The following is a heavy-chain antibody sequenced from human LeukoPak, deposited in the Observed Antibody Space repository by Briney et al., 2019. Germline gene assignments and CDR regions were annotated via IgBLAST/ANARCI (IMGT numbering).Heavy chain of an antibody. Sequence: PGGSLRLSCVASGSTFSRHWMTWVRQAPGKGLEWVANMNQDGSDTYYVDSVKGRFSISRDNAKNSLYLQMNSLRAEDTAVYYCARCYDFYYYYGMDVWGQGTTVTVSS. CDR2: MNQDGSDT. CDR3: ARCYDFYYYYGMDV. CDR1: GSTFSRHW. V-gene: IGHV3-7*01. D-gene: IGHD3-3*01. J-gene: IGHJ6*02.